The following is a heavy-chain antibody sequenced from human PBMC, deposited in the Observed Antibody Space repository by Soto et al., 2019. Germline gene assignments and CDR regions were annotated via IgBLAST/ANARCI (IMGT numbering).Heavy chain of an antibody. CDR2: IIPILGIA. J-gene: IGHJ3*02. CDR1: GGTFSSYT. Sequence: QVQLVQSGAEVKKPGSSVKVSCKASGGTFSSYTISWVRQAPGQGLEWMGRIIPILGIANYAQKFQGRVTITADKSTSTAYMELSSLRSEDTAVYYCARDLAYDIVVVPAAPDTAFDIWGQGTMVTVSS. CDR3: ARDLAYDIVVVPAAPDTAFDI. V-gene: IGHV1-69*08. D-gene: IGHD2-2*01.